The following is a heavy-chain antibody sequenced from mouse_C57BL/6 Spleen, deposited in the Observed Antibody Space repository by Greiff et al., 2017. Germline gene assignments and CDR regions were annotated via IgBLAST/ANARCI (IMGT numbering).Heavy chain of an antibody. J-gene: IGHJ4*01. CDR2: IDPNSGGT. Sequence: VPLPQPVAELVKPGASVKLSCKASGYTFTSYWMHWVKQRPGRGLEWIGRIDPNSGGTKYNEKFKSKATLTVDKPSSTAYMQLSSLTSEDSAVYYCARSVVPPYYAMDYWGQGTSVTVSS. D-gene: IGHD1-1*02. V-gene: IGHV1-72*01. CDR1: GYTFTSYW. CDR3: ARSVVPPYYAMDY.